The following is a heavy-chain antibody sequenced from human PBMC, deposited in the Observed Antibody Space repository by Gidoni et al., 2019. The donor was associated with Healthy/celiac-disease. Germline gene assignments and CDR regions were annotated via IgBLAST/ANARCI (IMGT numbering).Heavy chain of an antibody. Sequence: QVPLVQSGAEVKKPGSSVNVSGKAAGGTFSSYASSWVRQAPRQGLEWMGRIIPILGIANYAQKFQGRVTITADKSTSTAYMELSSLRSEDTAVYYCASNLYDPGYSYGAGWGQGTLVTVSS. V-gene: IGHV1-69*04. J-gene: IGHJ4*02. D-gene: IGHD5-18*01. CDR3: ASNLYDPGYSYGAG. CDR1: GGTFSSYA. CDR2: IIPILGIA.